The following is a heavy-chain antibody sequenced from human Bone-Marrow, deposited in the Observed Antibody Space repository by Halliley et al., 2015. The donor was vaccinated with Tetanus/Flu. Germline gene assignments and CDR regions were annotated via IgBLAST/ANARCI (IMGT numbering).Heavy chain of an antibody. CDR3: ARNPGNRGYCGSSAICSSPSGFDV. CDR2: IYNSGSA. V-gene: IGHV4-31*03. CDR1: GGSIDRGDYS. D-gene: IGHD2-2*01. J-gene: IGHJ6*02. Sequence: TLSLTCTVSGGSIDRGDYSWSWIRQHPGKGLEWIGDIYNSGSAYYNPSLESRVTISVDTSKNQLSLKMSSVTAADTAVYYCARNPGNRGYCGSSAICSSPSGFDVWGQGTTVPVS.